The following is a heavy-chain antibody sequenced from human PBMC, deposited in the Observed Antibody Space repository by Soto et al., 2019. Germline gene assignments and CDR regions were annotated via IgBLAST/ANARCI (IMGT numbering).Heavy chain of an antibody. CDR1: GGTFSSYT. CDR3: ASNEGMGDAFDI. D-gene: IGHD2-8*01. CDR2: IIPILGIA. J-gene: IGHJ3*02. Sequence: QVQLVQSGAEVKKPGSSVKVSCKASGGTFSSYTISWVRQAPGQGLEWMGRIIPILGIANYAQKFQGRVTITADKATSTAYMELSSLRSEDTAVYYFASNEGMGDAFDIWGQGTMVTVSS. V-gene: IGHV1-69*02.